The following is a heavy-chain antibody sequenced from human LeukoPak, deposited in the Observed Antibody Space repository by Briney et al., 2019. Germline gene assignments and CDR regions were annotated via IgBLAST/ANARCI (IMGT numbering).Heavy chain of an antibody. CDR3: ARDTDGGSAIDY. CDR2: IWYDGSNK. Sequence: GGSLRLSCAASGFTFGSYGMHWVRQAPGKGLEWVAVIWYDGSNKYYADSVKGRFTISRDNSKNTLYLQMNSLRAEDTAVYYCARDTDGGSAIDYWGQGTLVTVSS. J-gene: IGHJ4*02. V-gene: IGHV3-33*01. D-gene: IGHD1-26*01. CDR1: GFTFGSYG.